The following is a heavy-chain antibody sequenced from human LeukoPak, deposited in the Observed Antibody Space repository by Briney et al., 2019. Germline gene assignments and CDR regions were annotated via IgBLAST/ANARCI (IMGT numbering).Heavy chain of an antibody. CDR1: GGSVNSGSYY. CDR3: ARESPYYGSGSRDSWFDP. J-gene: IGHJ5*02. V-gene: IGHV4-61*01. Sequence: SETLSLTCTVSGGSVNSGSYYWNWIRQPPGKGLEWIGYISYSGSTNYNPSVKSRVTISVDTSKNQFSLKLSSVTAADTAVYYCARESPYYGSGSRDSWFDPWGQGTLVTVSS. D-gene: IGHD3-10*01. CDR2: ISYSGST.